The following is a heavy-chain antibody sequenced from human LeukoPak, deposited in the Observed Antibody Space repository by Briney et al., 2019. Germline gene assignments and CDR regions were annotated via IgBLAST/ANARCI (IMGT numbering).Heavy chain of an antibody. CDR1: GGSISSYY. V-gene: IGHV4-59*08. D-gene: IGHD3-22*01. CDR2: ISYSGST. Sequence: SETLSLTCTVSGGSISSYYWSWIRQPPGKGLEWIGYISYSGSTNYNPSLKSRVTISVDTSKNQFSLKLSSVTAADTAVYYCARHYSTPYYYDSSGYRPVVAFDIWGQGTMVTVSS. CDR3: ARHYSTPYYYDSSGYRPVVAFDI. J-gene: IGHJ3*02.